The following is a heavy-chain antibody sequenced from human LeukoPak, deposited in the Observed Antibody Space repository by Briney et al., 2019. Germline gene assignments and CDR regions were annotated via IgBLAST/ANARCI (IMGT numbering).Heavy chain of an antibody. CDR1: GFTFSSYA. CDR2: ISGRGGST. V-gene: IGHV3-23*01. J-gene: IGHJ4*02. Sequence: GGSLRLSCAASGFTFSSYAMSWVRQAPGKGLEWVSAISGRGGSTYYADSVKGRFTISRDNSKNTLYLQMNSLRAEDTAVYYCARVVVPAAISYWGQGTLVTVSS. CDR3: ARVVVPAAISY. D-gene: IGHD2-2*02.